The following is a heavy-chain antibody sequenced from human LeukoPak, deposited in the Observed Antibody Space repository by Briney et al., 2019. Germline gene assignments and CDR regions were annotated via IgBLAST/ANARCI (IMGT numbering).Heavy chain of an antibody. CDR1: GFTFNGRS. V-gene: IGHV3-73*01. CDR3: TSRCWT. CDR2: IRSKAHSYAT. J-gene: IGHJ4*02. D-gene: IGHD3/OR15-3a*01. Sequence: PGGSLRLSCAASGFTFNGRSMQWVRQAPGKGLEWVGRIRSKAHSYATAYAASVKGRITISRDDSKNTAYVQMNSLKTEDTAVYYCTSRCWTWGQGTLVTVSS.